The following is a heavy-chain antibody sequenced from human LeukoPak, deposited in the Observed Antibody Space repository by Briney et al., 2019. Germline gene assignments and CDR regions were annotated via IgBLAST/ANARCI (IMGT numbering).Heavy chain of an antibody. CDR2: IYYSGST. V-gene: IGHV4-31*03. CDR3: AKYTTTSRKVGFGP. Sequence: SQTLSLTCTVSGGSISSGDYYWSWIRQLPGKGLEWIGYIYYSGSTYYNPSLKSRLTMSVDTAKNLFSLRLRSVTAADTAVYYCAKYTTTSRKVGFGPWGQGTLITVSS. D-gene: IGHD2-2*01. CDR1: GGSISSGDYY. J-gene: IGHJ5*01.